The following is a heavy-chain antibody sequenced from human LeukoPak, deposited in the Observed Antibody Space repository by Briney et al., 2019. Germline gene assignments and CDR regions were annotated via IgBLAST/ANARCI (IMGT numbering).Heavy chain of an antibody. J-gene: IGHJ4*02. CDR2: YSWYGSGT. Sequence: PGGSLTLSCAASGFTFINYAMGWVRQAPGKGLDWVSLYSWYGSGTYFAVSVKGRFTISRDNSKNTVYLQMDGLRAEDTAIYYCARDLRGSDWSFDDWGQGTLVTVSS. D-gene: IGHD3-9*01. CDR3: ARDLRGSDWSFDD. CDR1: GFTFINYA. V-gene: IGHV3-23*01.